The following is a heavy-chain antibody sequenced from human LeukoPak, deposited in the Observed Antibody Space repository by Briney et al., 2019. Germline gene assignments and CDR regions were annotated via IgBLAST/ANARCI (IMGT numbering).Heavy chain of an antibody. J-gene: IGHJ4*02. CDR3: ARSRGYYYDSSGYYDY. CDR1: GYTFTSYA. V-gene: IGHV1-3*01. CDR2: INAGNGNT. D-gene: IGHD3-22*01. Sequence: ASVKVSCKASGYTFTSYAMHWVRQAPGQRLEWMGWINAGNGNTKYSQKFQGRVTITRDTSAGTAYMELSSLRSEDTAVYYCARSRGYYYDSSGYYDYWGQGTLVTVSS.